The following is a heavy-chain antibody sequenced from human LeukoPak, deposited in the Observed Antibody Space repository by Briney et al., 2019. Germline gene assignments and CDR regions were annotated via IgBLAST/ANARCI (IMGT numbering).Heavy chain of an antibody. CDR2: IHHGGST. D-gene: IGHD3-22*01. J-gene: IGHJ4*02. CDR1: GYSISSGHW. V-gene: IGHV4-4*02. Sequence: SETLSLTCAVSGYSISSGHWWSWVRQPPGKGLEWIGEIHHGGSTNYNPSLKSRVTISVDKSKNQFSLKLDSVTAADTAVYHCAKNYYYSADYWGQGTLVTVST. CDR3: AKNYYYSADY.